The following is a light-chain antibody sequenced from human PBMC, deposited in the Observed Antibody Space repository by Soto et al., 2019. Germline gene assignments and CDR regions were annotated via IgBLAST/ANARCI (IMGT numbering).Light chain of an antibody. J-gene: IGKJ2*01. CDR3: QQYGTSRRT. V-gene: IGKV3-20*01. Sequence: EIVLTQSPATLSLSPGERATLSCRASQSVTSNYLAWYQQRPAQAPRLLIFGASSRATGIPDRFSGSGSGTDFTLIISRLEPEEFAVYYCQQYGTSRRTFGQGTKLEI. CDR1: QSVTSNY. CDR2: GAS.